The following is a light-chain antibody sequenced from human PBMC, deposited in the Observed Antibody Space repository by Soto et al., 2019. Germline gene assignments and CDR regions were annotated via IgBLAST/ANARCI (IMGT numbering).Light chain of an antibody. J-gene: IGKJ4*01. CDR3: QQYDNYPLT. V-gene: IGKV1-5*01. Sequence: DIQMTQSPSTLSASVGDRVTITCRASQTVGSWLAWYQQKPGTAPKFLIYDASTLESGVPSRFSGSGSGTKFTLTISSLQPDDFATYYCQQYDNYPLTFGGGTKVEIK. CDR2: DAS. CDR1: QTVGSW.